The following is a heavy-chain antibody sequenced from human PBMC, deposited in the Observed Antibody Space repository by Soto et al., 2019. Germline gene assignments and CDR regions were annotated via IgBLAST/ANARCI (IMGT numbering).Heavy chain of an antibody. CDR3: AGKSDNSSSGDSSSWYPTYYYYYMDV. CDR2: IFHSGST. J-gene: IGHJ6*03. D-gene: IGHD6-13*01. V-gene: IGHV4-34*12. CDR1: GGSYSGHY. Sequence: QVQLQQWGAGLLKPSETLSLTCAVYGGSYSGHYWSWIRQPPGKGLEWIGEIFHSGSTNYNPSLKSRVTISVDTSTKQISLKLSSVTATVTAVYYCAGKSDNSSSGDSSSWYPTYYYYYMDVWGKGTTVTVSS.